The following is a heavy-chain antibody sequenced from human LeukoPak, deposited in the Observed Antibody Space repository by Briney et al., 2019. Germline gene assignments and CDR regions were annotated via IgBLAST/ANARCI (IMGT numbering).Heavy chain of an antibody. CDR2: IYYSGST. CDR3: ATPSRGVGGSDP. Sequence: SETLSLTCTVSGGSISSSSYYWGWIRQPPGKGLEWIGSIYYSGSTYYNPSLKSRVTISVDTSKNQFSLKLSSVTAADTAVYYCATPSRGVGGSDPWGQGTLVTVSS. J-gene: IGHJ5*02. D-gene: IGHD1-26*01. V-gene: IGHV4-39*01. CDR1: GGSISSSSYY.